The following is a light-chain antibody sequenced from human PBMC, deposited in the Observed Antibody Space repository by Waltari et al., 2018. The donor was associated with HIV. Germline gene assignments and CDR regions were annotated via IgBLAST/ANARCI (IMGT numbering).Light chain of an antibody. V-gene: IGLV1-40*01. Sequence: QSVLTQPPSVYGAPGQRVTIPCTGSNSNIGAGFDVNWYQQLQGTAPKLLIPGNTNRPAGVPDRFSGSKSGTSASLTITGLQSEDEADYYCQSYDSSRNSWVFGGGSKLAVL. CDR2: GNT. CDR1: NSNIGAGFD. CDR3: QSYDSSRNSWV. J-gene: IGLJ3*02.